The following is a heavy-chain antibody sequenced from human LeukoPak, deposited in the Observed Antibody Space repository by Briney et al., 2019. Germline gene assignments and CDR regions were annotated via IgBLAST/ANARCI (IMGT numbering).Heavy chain of an antibody. CDR2: ISWNSGSI. D-gene: IGHD3-22*01. V-gene: IGHV3-9*01. Sequence: GGSLRLSCAASGFNFDDYAIHWVRQAPGKGLEWVSGISWNSGSIVYADSVKGRFTISRDNAKNALYLQMNSLRAEDTALYYCAKDWAPSVDSSGFYDYWGQGTLVTVSS. CDR1: GFNFDDYA. J-gene: IGHJ4*02. CDR3: AKDWAPSVDSSGFYDY.